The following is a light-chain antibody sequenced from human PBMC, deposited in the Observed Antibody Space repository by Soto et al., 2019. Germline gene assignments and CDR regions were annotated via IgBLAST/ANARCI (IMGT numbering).Light chain of an antibody. CDR2: DAS. CDR1: QSVFDF. J-gene: IGKJ4*01. CDR3: QQRSSWPLT. Sequence: EIVLTQSPATLSLSPGERATLSCRASQSVFDFLDWLQQKPGQAPRLLIYDASKRAAGIPDRFSGSGSDTHFTLTISSLEPEDFAVYYCQQRSSWPLTFGTGTKVEI. V-gene: IGKV3-11*01.